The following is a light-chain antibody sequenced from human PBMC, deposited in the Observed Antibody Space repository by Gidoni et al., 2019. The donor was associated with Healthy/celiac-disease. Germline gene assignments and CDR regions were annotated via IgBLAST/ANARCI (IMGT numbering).Light chain of an antibody. CDR2: GAS. CDR1: QSVSSSY. Sequence: EIVLTQSPGTLSLSPGERATLSCRASQSVSSSYLAWYQQKPGQAPRRRIYGASSRATGIPDRFSGSGSGTDFTLTISRLEPEDFAVYYCQQYGSSPRYTFGQGTKLEIK. V-gene: IGKV3-20*01. CDR3: QQYGSSPRYT. J-gene: IGKJ2*01.